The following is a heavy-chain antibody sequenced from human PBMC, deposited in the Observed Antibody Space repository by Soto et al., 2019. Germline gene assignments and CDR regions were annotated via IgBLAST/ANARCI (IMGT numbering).Heavy chain of an antibody. J-gene: IGHJ4*02. D-gene: IGHD3-9*01. CDR1: GYTFTSYA. Sequence: ASVKVSCKASGYTFTSYAMHWVRQAPGQRLEWMGWINAGNGNTKYSQKFQGRVTITRDTSASTAYMELSSLRSEDTAVYYCARWDDILTGGFDYWGQGTLVTVSS. V-gene: IGHV1-3*01. CDR2: INAGNGNT. CDR3: ARWDDILTGGFDY.